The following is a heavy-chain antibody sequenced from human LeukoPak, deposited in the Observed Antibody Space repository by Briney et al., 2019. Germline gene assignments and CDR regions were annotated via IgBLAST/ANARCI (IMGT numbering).Heavy chain of an antibody. CDR2: IYSSGIT. J-gene: IGHJ5*02. D-gene: IGHD6-25*01. V-gene: IGHV4-59*08. CDR3: AKLSGGRVDH. Sequence: PSETLSLTCTVSDGSISNYYWSWIRQPPGKGLEWIGYIYSSGITTYHPSLRSRLTISVDTSKNQFSLRLSSVTAADTAVYYCAKLSGGRVDHWGQGTLVTVSS. CDR1: DGSISNYY.